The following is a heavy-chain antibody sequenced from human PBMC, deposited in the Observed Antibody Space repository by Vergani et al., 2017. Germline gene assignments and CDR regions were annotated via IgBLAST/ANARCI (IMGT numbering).Heavy chain of an antibody. CDR2: IFSNDEK. CDR1: GFSLSNARMG. CDR3: ARIRVYYGSGSYYTGGGPGGYYYYGMDV. D-gene: IGHD3-10*01. J-gene: IGHJ6*02. V-gene: IGHV2-26*01. Sequence: QVTLKESGPVLVKPTETLTLTCTVSGFSLSNARMGVSWIRQPPGKALEWLAHIFSNDEKSYSTSLKSRLTISKDTSKSQVVLTMTNMDRVDTATYYCARIRVYYGSGSYYTGGGPGGYYYYGMDVWGQGTTVTVSS.